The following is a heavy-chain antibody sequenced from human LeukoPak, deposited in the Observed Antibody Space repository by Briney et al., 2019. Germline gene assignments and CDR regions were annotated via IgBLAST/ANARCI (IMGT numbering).Heavy chain of an antibody. CDR2: IRYDGSNK. J-gene: IGHJ4*02. CDR1: GFTFSSYG. D-gene: IGHD2-15*01. Sequence: GGSLRLSCAASGFTFSSYGMHWVRQAPGKGLEWVAFIRYDGSNKYYADSVKGRFTISRDNSKNTLYLQMNSLRAEGTAVYYCAKGGYCSGGSCYFRRQDPAQIDYWGQGTLVTVSS. V-gene: IGHV3-30*02. CDR3: AKGGYCSGGSCYFRRQDPAQIDY.